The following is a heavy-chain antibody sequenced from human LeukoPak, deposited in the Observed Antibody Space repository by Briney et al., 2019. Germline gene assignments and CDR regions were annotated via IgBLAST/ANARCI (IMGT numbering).Heavy chain of an antibody. D-gene: IGHD1-26*01. V-gene: IGHV3-64*01. CDR2: ISSNGGST. CDR3: AREGVGATRGDAFDI. J-gene: IGHJ3*02. Sequence: PGGSLRLSCAASGVTFSSYAMHWIRQAPGKGLEYVSAISSNGGSTYYANSVKARFTISRDNSKNTLYLQMGSLRAEDMAVYYCAREGVGATRGDAFDIWGQGTMVTVSS. CDR1: GVTFSSYA.